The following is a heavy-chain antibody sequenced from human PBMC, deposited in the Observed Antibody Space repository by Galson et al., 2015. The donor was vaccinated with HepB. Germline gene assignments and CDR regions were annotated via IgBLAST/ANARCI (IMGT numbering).Heavy chain of an antibody. CDR1: GYTFTSYG. D-gene: IGHD6-13*01. V-gene: IGHV1-18*04. Sequence: SVKVSCKASGYTFTSYGISWVRQAPGQGLEWMGWISAYNGNTNYAQKLQGRVTMTTDTSTSTAYMELRSLRSDDTAVYYCARSTRQYSSSWYWAGFFDYWGQGTLVTVSS. J-gene: IGHJ4*02. CDR2: ISAYNGNT. CDR3: ARSTRQYSSSWYWAGFFDY.